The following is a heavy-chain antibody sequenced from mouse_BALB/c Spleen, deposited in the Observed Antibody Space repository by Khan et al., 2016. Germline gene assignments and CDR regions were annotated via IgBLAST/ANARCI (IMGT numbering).Heavy chain of an antibody. CDR3: AKLTGTREAMDY. V-gene: IGHV1-80*01. J-gene: IGHJ4*01. CDR1: GYAFSSYW. D-gene: IGHD4-1*01. CDR2: IYPGDGDT. Sequence: VQLQESGAELVRPGSSVKISCKASGYAFSSYWMNRVKQRPGQGLERIGQIYPGDGDTNHNGKFKGKATLNADKSSSIADMQPSSLTPEDSAVYFCAKLTGTREAMDYLGQATAVTVSS.